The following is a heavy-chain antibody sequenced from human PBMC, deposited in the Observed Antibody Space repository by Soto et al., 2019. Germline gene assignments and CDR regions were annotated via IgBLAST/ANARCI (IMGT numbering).Heavy chain of an antibody. CDR3: AHSRPMTTVTTGAMDV. CDR1: GFSLSTSGVA. J-gene: IGHJ6*03. Sequence: SGPTLVKPTPTLTLTCTFSGFSLSTSGVAVGWIRQPPGKALEWLAVIYWDDDKRYRPSLKSRLTITKDTSKNQVVLIMTNMDPVDTATYYCAHSRPMTTVTTGAMDVWGKGTTVTVSS. D-gene: IGHD4-17*01. CDR2: IYWDDDK. V-gene: IGHV2-5*02.